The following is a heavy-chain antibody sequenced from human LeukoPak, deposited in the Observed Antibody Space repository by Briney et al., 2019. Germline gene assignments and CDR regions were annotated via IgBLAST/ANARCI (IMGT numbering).Heavy chain of an antibody. CDR1: GGTFSSYA. Sequence: SVKVSCKASGGTFSSYAISWVRQAPGQGLEWMGGIIPIFGTANYAQKFQGRVTITTDESTSTAYMELSSLRSEDTAVYYCARGRMITFGGVIVMNHYYYYYGMDVWGQGTTVTVSS. CDR3: ARGRMITFGGVIVMNHYYYYYGMDV. V-gene: IGHV1-69*05. J-gene: IGHJ6*02. D-gene: IGHD3-16*02. CDR2: IIPIFGTA.